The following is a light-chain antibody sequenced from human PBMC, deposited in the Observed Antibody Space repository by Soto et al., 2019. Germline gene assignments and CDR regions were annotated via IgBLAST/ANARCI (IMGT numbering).Light chain of an antibody. CDR1: SSNIGSNT. V-gene: IGLV1-44*01. CDR3: AAWDDSLNGLV. J-gene: IGLJ2*01. CDR2: TNN. Sequence: QSVLTQPPSASGTPGQRVTFSCSGSSSNIGSNTVNWYQQLPGTAPKLLIYTNNQRPLGVPDRFSGSKSGTSASLAISGLQSEDESDYYCAAWDDSLNGLVFGGGTKLTVL.